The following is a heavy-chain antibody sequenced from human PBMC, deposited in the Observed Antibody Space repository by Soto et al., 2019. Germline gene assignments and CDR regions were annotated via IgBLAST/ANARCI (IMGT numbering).Heavy chain of an antibody. J-gene: IGHJ6*02. CDR3: AAEFPGYYDSSGYLGPFDYYYYGMDV. V-gene: IGHV1-58*02. CDR1: VFTFTSSA. D-gene: IGHD3-22*01. CDR2: IVVGSGNT. Sequence: SVKVSCKASVFTFTSSAMQWVRQARGQRLEWIGWIVVGSGNTNYAKKFQERVTITRDMSTSTAYMELSSLRSEDTAVYYCAAEFPGYYDSSGYLGPFDYYYYGMDVWGQGTTVTVSS.